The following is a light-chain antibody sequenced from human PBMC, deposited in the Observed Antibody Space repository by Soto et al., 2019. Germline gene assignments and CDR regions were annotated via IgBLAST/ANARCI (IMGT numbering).Light chain of an antibody. J-gene: IGKJ3*01. CDR3: QQYNTWPG. CDR2: GAS. V-gene: IGKV3-15*01. Sequence: EIVMPQSPATLSVSTGERATLSCRASQSVSKNLAWYQVKPGQAPRLLIYGASTRATGIPDRFSGSGSGTEFTLTISSLQSEDFAVYYCQQYNTWPGFGPGTKVDIK. CDR1: QSVSKN.